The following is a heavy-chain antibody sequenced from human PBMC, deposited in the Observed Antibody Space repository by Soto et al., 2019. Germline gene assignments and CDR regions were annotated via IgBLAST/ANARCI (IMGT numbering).Heavy chain of an antibody. D-gene: IGHD5-12*01. CDR2: IYYSGNT. V-gene: IGHV4-31*03. Sequence: QVQLRESGPGLVKPSQTLSLTCTVSGGSISSGGYYWNWIRQHPGKGLEWIGHIYYSGNTYYNPSLKSRVTISVVTSKNQFSLKLSSVTAADTAVYYCAREGDGYNGDYWGQGTLVTVSS. CDR3: AREGDGYNGDY. CDR1: GGSISSGGYY. J-gene: IGHJ4*02.